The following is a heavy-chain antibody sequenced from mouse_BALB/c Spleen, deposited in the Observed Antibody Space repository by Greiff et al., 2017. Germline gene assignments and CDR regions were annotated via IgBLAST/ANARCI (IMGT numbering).Heavy chain of an antibody. CDR3: ANSMDY. V-gene: IGHV2-9*02. J-gene: IGHJ4*01. Sequence: VQLVESGPGLVAPSQTLSISCTVSGFSLTSYGVHWVRQPPGKGLEWLGVICAGRRTNYNSTLLSRLSISKDNSKSQVFLKMNSLETADTSKCYCANSMDYWGQGTSVTVSS. CDR2: ICAGRRT. CDR1: GFSLTSYG.